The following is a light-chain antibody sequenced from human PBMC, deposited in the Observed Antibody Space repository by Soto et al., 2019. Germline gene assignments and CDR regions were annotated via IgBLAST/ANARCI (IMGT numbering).Light chain of an antibody. Sequence: QPVLTQSPSASASLEASVKLTCTLSSGHSSYAIAWHQQQPEKGPRYLMKLNSDGSHSKGDGIPDRFSGSSSGAERYLTISSLQSEDEADYYCQTWGTGIQVVFGGGTKLTVL. CDR1: SGHSSYA. CDR2: LNSDGSH. CDR3: QTWGTGIQVV. V-gene: IGLV4-69*01. J-gene: IGLJ2*01.